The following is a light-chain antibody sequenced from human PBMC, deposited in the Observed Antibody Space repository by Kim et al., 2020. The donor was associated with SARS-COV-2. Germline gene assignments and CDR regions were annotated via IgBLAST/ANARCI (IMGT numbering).Light chain of an antibody. V-gene: IGKV1-39*01. CDR1: QRISSY. J-gene: IGKJ5*01. CDR2: AAS. CDR3: QQSYSTPIT. Sequence: ASVGDRVTITCRSSQRISSYLDWYQQKPGKAPKLLIYAASSLQSVVPSRFSGSGSGTDFTLTISSLQPEDFATYYCQQSYSTPITFGQGTRLEIK.